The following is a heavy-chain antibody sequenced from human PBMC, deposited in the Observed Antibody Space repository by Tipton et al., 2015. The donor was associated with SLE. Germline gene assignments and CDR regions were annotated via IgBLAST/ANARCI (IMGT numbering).Heavy chain of an antibody. V-gene: IGHV4-59*08. D-gene: IGHD6-13*01. CDR3: ARQGQQLVRPYYYGMDV. CDR2: IYYSGST. Sequence: TLSLTCTVSGGSISSYYWSWIRQPPGKGLEWIGYIYYSGSTNYNPSLKGRVTISVDPSKNQFSLKLSSVTAADTAVYYCARQGQQLVRPYYYGMDVWGQGTTVTVSS. CDR1: GGSISSYY. J-gene: IGHJ6*02.